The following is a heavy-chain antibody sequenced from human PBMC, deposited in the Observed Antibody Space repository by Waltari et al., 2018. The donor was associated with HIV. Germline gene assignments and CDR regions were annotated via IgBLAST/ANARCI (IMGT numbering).Heavy chain of an antibody. CDR3: ARLHSSGWYFDH. D-gene: IGHD6-19*01. J-gene: IGHJ4*02. CDR1: GGPISDTTYY. CDR2: IYYSGST. V-gene: IGHV4-39*01. Sequence: QLQLQESGPGLVKPSETLSLTCTASGGPISDTTYYWGWIRQHPGKGLEWVGSIYYSGSTYYNPSLKSRVTISVDTSKSQFSLRLTSVTAADAALYYCARLHSSGWYFDHWGQGTLVTVSS.